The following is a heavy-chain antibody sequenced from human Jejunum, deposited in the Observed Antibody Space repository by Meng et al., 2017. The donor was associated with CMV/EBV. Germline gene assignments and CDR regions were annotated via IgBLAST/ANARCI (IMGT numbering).Heavy chain of an antibody. CDR3: VKGRGWGDCHYFDN. D-gene: IGHD2-21*01. Sequence: GVNVGRFGMHWDRRVPGKGLGWVAVVSSDGSHRDVIDSVKGRFTISRDESRKTLYLQMNSLRIEDTGLYHCVKGRGWGDCHYFDNWGQGTLVTVSS. CDR1: GVNVGRFG. J-gene: IGHJ4*02. CDR2: VSSDGSHR. V-gene: IGHV3-30*02.